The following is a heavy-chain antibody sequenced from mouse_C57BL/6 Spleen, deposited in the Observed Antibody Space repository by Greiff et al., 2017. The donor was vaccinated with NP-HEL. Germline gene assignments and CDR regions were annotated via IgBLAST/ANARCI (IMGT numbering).Heavy chain of an antibody. CDR1: GFTFSSYA. CDR2: ISDGGSYT. Sequence: DVHLVESGGGLVKPGGSLKLSCAASGFTFSSYAMSWVRQTPEKRLEWVATISDGGSYTYYPDNVKGRFTISRDNAKNNLYLQMSHLKSEDTAMYYCEREDYWGQGTTLTVSS. V-gene: IGHV5-4*01. CDR3: EREDY. J-gene: IGHJ2*01.